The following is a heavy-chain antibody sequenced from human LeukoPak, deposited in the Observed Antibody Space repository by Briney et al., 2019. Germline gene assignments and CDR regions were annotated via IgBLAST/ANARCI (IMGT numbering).Heavy chain of an antibody. CDR3: ATSTVTTSYNYYYYYMHV. Sequence: PGGSLRLSCAASGFTFSSYGMHWVRQAPGKGLEWVAFIRYDGSNKCYADSVKGRFTISRDNSKNTLYLQMNSLRPEDTAVYYCATSTVTTSYNYYYYYMHVWGKGTTVTVSS. CDR1: GFTFSSYG. V-gene: IGHV3-30*02. CDR2: IRYDGSNK. J-gene: IGHJ6*03. D-gene: IGHD4-11*01.